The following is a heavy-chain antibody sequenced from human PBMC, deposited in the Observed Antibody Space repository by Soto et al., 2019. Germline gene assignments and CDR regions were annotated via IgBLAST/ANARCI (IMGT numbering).Heavy chain of an antibody. J-gene: IGHJ5*02. V-gene: IGHV1-18*01. CDR1: GYTFTSYG. CDR3: ARIGPVWCGDCRELFDP. D-gene: IGHD2-21*02. Sequence: QVQLVQSGAEVKKPGASVKVSCKASGYTFTSYGISWVRQAPGQGLERRGWISAYNGNTNYAQKLQGRVTMTTDTSTSTAYMELRSLRSDDTAVYYCARIGPVWCGDCRELFDPWGQGTLVTVSS. CDR2: ISAYNGNT.